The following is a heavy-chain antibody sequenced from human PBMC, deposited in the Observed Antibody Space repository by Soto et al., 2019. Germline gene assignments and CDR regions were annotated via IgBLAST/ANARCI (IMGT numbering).Heavy chain of an antibody. D-gene: IGHD3-10*01. CDR1: GGSISRSSYY. CDR2: IYYSGST. V-gene: IGHV4-39*01. Sequence: QLQLQESGPGLVKPSETLSLTCTVSGGSISRSSYYWGWIRQPPGKGLEWIGSIYYSGSTYYNPSLKSRVTISVDTSKNQFSLKLSSVTAADTAVYYCASGKFGELSLDYWGQGTLVTVSS. J-gene: IGHJ4*02. CDR3: ASGKFGELSLDY.